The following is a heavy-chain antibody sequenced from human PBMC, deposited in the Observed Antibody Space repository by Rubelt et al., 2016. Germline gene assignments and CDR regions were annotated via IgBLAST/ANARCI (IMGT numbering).Heavy chain of an antibody. CDR2: TNPEGSST. V-gene: IGHV3-74*01. Sequence: GGSLRLSCAASGFNVGSSYMRWVRQAPGKGLVWVSRTNPEGSSTSYADSVKGRFTMSRDNTENTLFLQINSLRAEDTAVYYCARIKAQDYPTSRYYYCYMDVWGKGTTVTVSS. D-gene: IGHD4/OR15-4a*01. CDR1: GFNVGSSY. CDR3: ARIKAQDYPTSRYYYCYMDV. J-gene: IGHJ6*03.